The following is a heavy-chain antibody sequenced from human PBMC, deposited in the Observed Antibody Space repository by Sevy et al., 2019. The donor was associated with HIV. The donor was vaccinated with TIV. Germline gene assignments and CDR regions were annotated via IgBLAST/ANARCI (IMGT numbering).Heavy chain of an antibody. CDR1: GFTFSNAW. V-gene: IGHV3-15*01. CDR2: IKSKTDGGTT. J-gene: IGHJ4*02. D-gene: IGHD3-22*01. Sequence: GGSLRLSCAASGFTFSNAWMSWVRQAPGKGLEWVGRIKSKTDGGTTDYAAPVKGRFTISRADSKNTLYLQMNSLKTEDTAVYYCTTDDYYDSSGYYAILYYFDYWGQGTLVTVSS. CDR3: TTDDYYDSSGYYAILYYFDY.